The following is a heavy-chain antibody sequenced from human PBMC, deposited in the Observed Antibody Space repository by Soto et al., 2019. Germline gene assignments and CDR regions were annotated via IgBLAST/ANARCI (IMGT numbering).Heavy chain of an antibody. CDR1: GFTVSSNY. J-gene: IGHJ3*02. V-gene: IGHV3-66*01. CDR2: IYSGGST. D-gene: IGHD2-21*02. CDR3: SIFFEWLRGGDCYDAFDI. Sequence: GGSLRLSCAASGFTVSSNYMSWVRQAPGKGLEWVSVIYSGGSTYYTDSVKGRFTISSDNSKNTLYLQMNSLRAEDTAVYVCSIFFEWLRGGDCYDAFDIWGQGTMVTVSS.